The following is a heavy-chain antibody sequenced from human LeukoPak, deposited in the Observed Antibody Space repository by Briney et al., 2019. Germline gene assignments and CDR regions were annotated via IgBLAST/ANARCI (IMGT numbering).Heavy chain of an antibody. D-gene: IGHD3-10*01. CDR3: ARERITMVRGILDDAFDI. J-gene: IGHJ3*02. Sequence: PGGSLRLSCAASGFTLSGYWMHWVRQAPGKGLEWVSVIYSGGSAYYADSVKGRFTISRDNSKNTLYLQMNNLRAEDTAVYYCARERITMVRGILDDAFDIWGQGTMVTVSS. V-gene: IGHV3-53*01. CDR1: GFTLSGYW. CDR2: IYSGGSA.